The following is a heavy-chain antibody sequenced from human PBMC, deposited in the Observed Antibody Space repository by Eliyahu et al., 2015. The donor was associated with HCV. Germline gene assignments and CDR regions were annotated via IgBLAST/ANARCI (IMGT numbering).Heavy chain of an antibody. Sequence: QLQLQESGPGLVKLSETLSLNCTVSGGSISNKIYSWAWIRQPPGNGMEWIGSLYYSGITYYNPSLKSRVTISVDTSKNLLSLKVRSVTAADTAVYYCARHGWVSPPSDSWGQGTLVTVSS. CDR1: GGSISNKIYS. V-gene: IGHV4-39*01. CDR2: LYYSGIT. D-gene: IGHD3-10*01. CDR3: ARHGWVSPPSDS. J-gene: IGHJ4*02.